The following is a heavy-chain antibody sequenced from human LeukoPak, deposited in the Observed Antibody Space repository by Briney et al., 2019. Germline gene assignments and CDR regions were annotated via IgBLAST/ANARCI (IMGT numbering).Heavy chain of an antibody. CDR2: ISYDGSNK. Sequence: PGRSLRLSCAASGFTFSGYAMHWVRQAPGKGLEWVAVISYDGSNKYYADSVKGRFTISRDNSKNTLYLQMNSLRAEDTAVYYCARDQSTYYYYYGMDVWGQGTTVTVSS. CDR1: GFTFSGYA. V-gene: IGHV3-30-3*01. CDR3: ARDQSTYYYYYGMDV. J-gene: IGHJ6*02. D-gene: IGHD2-2*01.